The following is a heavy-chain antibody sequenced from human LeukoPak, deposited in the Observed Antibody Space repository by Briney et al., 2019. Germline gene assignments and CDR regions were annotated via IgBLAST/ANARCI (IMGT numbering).Heavy chain of an antibody. CDR2: ISWNSGSI. CDR3: AKDIFRVYYTLDY. D-gene: IGHD3-3*01. CDR1: GFTFDDYA. J-gene: IGHJ4*02. V-gene: IGHV3-9*01. Sequence: PGGSLRLSCAASGFTFDDYAMHWVRQAPGNGLEWVSGISWNSGSIGYADSVKGRFTISRDNAKNSLYLQMNSLRAEDTALYYCAKDIFRVYYTLDYWGQGTLVTVSS.